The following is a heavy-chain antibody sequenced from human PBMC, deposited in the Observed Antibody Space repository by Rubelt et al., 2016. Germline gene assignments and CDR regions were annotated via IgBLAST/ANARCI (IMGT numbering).Heavy chain of an antibody. CDR2: IYYSGST. V-gene: IGHV4-39*01. J-gene: IGHJ6*02. CDR1: GGSISSSSYY. D-gene: IGHD3-3*01. CDR3: ASSIFGVVACMDV. Sequence: QLQLQESGPGLVKPSETLSLTCTVSGGSISSSSYYWGWIRQPPGKGLEWIGSIYYSGSTYYNPALKRRVTISVDTSKNQFSLKLSSVTGADTAVYYCASSIFGVVACMDVWGQGTTVTVSS.